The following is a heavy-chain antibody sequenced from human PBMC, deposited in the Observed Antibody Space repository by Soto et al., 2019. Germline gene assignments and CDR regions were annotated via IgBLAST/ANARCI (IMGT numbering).Heavy chain of an antibody. CDR2: ISAYNYNT. D-gene: IGHD3-16*01. Sequence: QVQLVQSGAEVKKPGASVKVSCKASGYTFHNYGVSWVRQAPGQALEWMGRISAYNYNTHYAQNFEGRGTMTTDTATGTAYMELRSLSSYGTAVYYRASLSGGFRLVPEYRGQGTQVTVSS. J-gene: IGHJ4*02. V-gene: IGHV1-18*01. CDR3: ASLSGGFRLVPEY. CDR1: GYTFHNYG.